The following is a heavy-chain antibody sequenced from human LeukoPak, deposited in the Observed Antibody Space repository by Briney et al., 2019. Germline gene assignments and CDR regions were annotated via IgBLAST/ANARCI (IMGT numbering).Heavy chain of an antibody. Sequence: PGGSLRLSCAASGFKFDDYAMPWVRQAPGKGLEWVSSITWNSGTIAYADSVKGRFTISRDNARNSLYLQMSSLRPEDTALYHCVRRGYTYGFDDAFDIWGQGTMVTVSS. V-gene: IGHV3-9*01. J-gene: IGHJ3*02. CDR2: ITWNSGTI. D-gene: IGHD5-18*01. CDR3: VRRGYTYGFDDAFDI. CDR1: GFKFDDYA.